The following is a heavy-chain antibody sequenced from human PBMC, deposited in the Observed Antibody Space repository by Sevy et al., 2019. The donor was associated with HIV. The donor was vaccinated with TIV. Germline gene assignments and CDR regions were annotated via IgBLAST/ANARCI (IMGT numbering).Heavy chain of an antibody. CDR3: ARVQRGGVPDY. Sequence: ASVKVSCTSCGYTFIAHYLHWVRQAPGQGLEWMGWINPDSGDTKYTEKFQGRVTMTRDTSISTVYMELITLRSDDTAVYFCARVQRGGVPDYWGQGTLVTVSS. J-gene: IGHJ4*02. D-gene: IGHD3-10*01. V-gene: IGHV1-2*02. CDR2: INPDSGDT. CDR1: GYTFIAHY.